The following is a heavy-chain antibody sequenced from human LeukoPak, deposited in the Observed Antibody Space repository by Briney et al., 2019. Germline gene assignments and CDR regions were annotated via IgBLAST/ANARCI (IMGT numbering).Heavy chain of an antibody. D-gene: IGHD6-13*01. V-gene: IGHV3-20*04. CDR2: INWNGGST. Sequence: GGSLRLSCADSGFTFDDYGMSWVRQAPGKGLEWVSGINWNGGSTGYADSVKGRFTISRDNAKNSLYLQMNSLRAEDTALYYCARGTLKAAATDFDYWGQGTLVTVSS. CDR1: GFTFDDYG. J-gene: IGHJ4*02. CDR3: ARGTLKAAATDFDY.